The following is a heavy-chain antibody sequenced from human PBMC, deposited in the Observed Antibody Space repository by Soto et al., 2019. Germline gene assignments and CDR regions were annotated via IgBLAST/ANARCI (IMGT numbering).Heavy chain of an antibody. CDR1: GFTFSSYW. V-gene: IGHV3-7*01. CDR2: IKQDGSEK. D-gene: IGHD3-3*01. CDR3: ARDRDFWSGYIPHYMDA. Sequence: GGSLRLSCAASGFTFSSYWMSWVRQAPGKGLEWVANIKQDGSEKYYVDSVKGRFTISRDNAKNSLYLQMNSLRAEDTAVYYCARDRDFWSGYIPHYMDAWGKGTTVTVSS. J-gene: IGHJ6*03.